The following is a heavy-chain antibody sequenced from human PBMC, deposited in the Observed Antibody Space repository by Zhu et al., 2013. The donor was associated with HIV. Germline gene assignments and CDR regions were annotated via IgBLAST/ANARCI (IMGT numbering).Heavy chain of an antibody. J-gene: IGHJ4*02. D-gene: IGHD4-17*01. CDR1: GYTFTDYD. V-gene: IGHV1-8*03. CDR2: MNPTNGHT. CDR3: MRGRFVYGDILTF. Sequence: AELVQSGAEVVRPGASVTVSCKSSGYTFTDYDINWVRQATGQGLEWLGWMNPTNGHTGYGHQFQGRLTLTRDISKTTASLELGSLTFEDTAVYYCMRGRFVYGDILTFWGQGTPVTVSS.